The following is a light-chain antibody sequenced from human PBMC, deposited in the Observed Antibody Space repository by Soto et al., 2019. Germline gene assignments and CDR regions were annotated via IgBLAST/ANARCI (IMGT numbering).Light chain of an antibody. Sequence: IVLTQSPATLSLSPGERATLSCRASQSVSSSLAWYQQKPGQAPRLLIYDASSRATGIPARFSGSGSGTDFTLALSSLEPEDFAVYYCQQRTNWLSFGGGTNVEIK. V-gene: IGKV3-11*01. CDR1: QSVSSS. J-gene: IGKJ4*01. CDR2: DAS. CDR3: QQRTNWLS.